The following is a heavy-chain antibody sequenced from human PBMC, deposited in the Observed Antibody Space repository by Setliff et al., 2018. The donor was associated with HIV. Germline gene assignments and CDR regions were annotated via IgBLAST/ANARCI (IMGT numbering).Heavy chain of an antibody. J-gene: IGHJ4*02. D-gene: IGHD6-19*01. CDR3: ARWRLITVAGKFFDY. CDR2: INFRGSY. Sequence: PSETLSLTCNVSGDSISSSSYYWGWIRQPPGKGLEWIGNINFRGSYYRNSSLKSRATISVDTSKNQFSLKLSSVTAADSAVYYCARWRLITVAGKFFDYWGQGTLVTVSS. CDR1: GDSISSSSYY. V-gene: IGHV4-39*01.